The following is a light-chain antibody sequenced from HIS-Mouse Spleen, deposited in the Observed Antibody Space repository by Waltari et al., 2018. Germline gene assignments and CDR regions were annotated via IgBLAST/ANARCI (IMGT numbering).Light chain of an antibody. J-gene: IGKJ3*01. Sequence: EIVMPQSPATLSVSTGERATLSCRASQSVSSNLAWYQQKPGQAPRLLIYGASTRATGIPARFSGSGSGTEFTLTISSMQSEDFAVYYCQQYNNWPLTFGPGTKVDIK. CDR3: QQYNNWPLT. V-gene: IGKV3-15*01. CDR1: QSVSSN. CDR2: GAS.